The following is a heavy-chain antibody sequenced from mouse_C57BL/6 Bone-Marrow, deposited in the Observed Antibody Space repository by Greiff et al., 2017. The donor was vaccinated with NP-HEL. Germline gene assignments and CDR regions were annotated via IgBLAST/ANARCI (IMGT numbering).Heavy chain of an antibody. D-gene: IGHD2-1*01. CDR2: IYPGSGST. CDR1: GYTFTSYW. J-gene: IGHJ4*01. Sequence: QVQLQQSGAELVKPGASVKMSCKASGYTFTSYWITWVKQRPGQGLEWIGDIYPGSGSTKYNEKFKSKATLTVDTSSSTAYMQLSSLTSEDSAVYYCATIYYGNYDAMDYWGQGTSVTVSS. V-gene: IGHV1-55*01. CDR3: ATIYYGNYDAMDY.